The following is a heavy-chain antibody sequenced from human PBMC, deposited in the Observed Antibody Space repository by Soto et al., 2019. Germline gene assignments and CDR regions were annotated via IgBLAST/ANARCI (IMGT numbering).Heavy chain of an antibody. Sequence: GASVKVSCKASGGTFSSYAISWVRQAPGQGLEWMGGIIPIFGTANYAQKFQGRVKITADKSTSTAYMELSSLRSEDTAVYYCARGRGGNYYDSSGFDAFDIWGQGTMVTLSS. CDR3: ARGRGGNYYDSSGFDAFDI. D-gene: IGHD3-22*01. V-gene: IGHV1-69*06. CDR2: IIPIFGTA. CDR1: GGTFSSYA. J-gene: IGHJ3*02.